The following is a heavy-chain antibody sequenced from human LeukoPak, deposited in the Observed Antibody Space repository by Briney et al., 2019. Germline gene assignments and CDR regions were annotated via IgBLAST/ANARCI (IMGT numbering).Heavy chain of an antibody. CDR1: GFTFSSYG. CDR2: ISYDGSNK. CDR3: AKEYSCDFWSGYYTDYYYYYGMDV. J-gene: IGHJ6*02. D-gene: IGHD3-3*01. Sequence: GGSLRLSCAASGFTFSSYGMHWVRQAPGKGLEWVAVISYDGSNKYYADSVKGRFTISRDNSKNTLYLQMNSLRAEDTAVYYCAKEYSCDFWSGYYTDYYYYYGMDVWGQGTTVTVSS. V-gene: IGHV3-30*18.